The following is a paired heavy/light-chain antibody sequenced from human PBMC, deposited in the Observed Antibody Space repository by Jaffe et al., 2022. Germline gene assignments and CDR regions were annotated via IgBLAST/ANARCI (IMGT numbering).Light chain of an antibody. CDR2: SAS. CDR3: QHYRHSPRP. CDR1: QGVDSNY. J-gene: IGKJ3*01. V-gene: IGKV3-20*01. Sequence: VLTQSPDTLSLSAGERATLSCRSSQGVDSNYLAWYQQKPGQAPRLLIYSASSRATGIPDRFSGSGSGTDFTLTISRLEPEDFAIYYCQHYRHSPRPFGPGTRLEIK.
Heavy chain of an antibody. Sequence: EVQLVESGGALVQPGGSLRLSCAASGFTFSNYWMSWFRQAPGKGPEWVGNIKKDGSEKYYLDSVKGRFTISRDNAKNLLYLQMNSLRAEDTAVYFCARDLVWELPETDYWGQGTLVTVSS. CDR1: GFTFSNYW. CDR3: ARDLVWELPETDY. V-gene: IGHV3-7*05. J-gene: IGHJ4*02. D-gene: IGHD1-26*01. CDR2: IKKDGSEK.